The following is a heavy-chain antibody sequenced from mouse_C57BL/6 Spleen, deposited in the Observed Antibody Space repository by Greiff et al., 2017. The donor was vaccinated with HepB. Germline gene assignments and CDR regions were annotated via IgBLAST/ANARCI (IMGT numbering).Heavy chain of an antibody. D-gene: IGHD1-1*01. V-gene: IGHV1-5*01. CDR2: IYPGNSDT. CDR1: GYTFTSYW. Sequence: VQLKQSGTVLARPGASVKMSCKTSGYTFTSYWMHWVKQRPGQGLEWIGAIYPGNSDTSYNQKFKGKAKLTAVTSASTAYMELSSLTNEDSAVYYCTRIYYYGSSPYDYAMDYWGQGTSVTVSS. CDR3: TRIYYYGSSPYDYAMDY. J-gene: IGHJ4*01.